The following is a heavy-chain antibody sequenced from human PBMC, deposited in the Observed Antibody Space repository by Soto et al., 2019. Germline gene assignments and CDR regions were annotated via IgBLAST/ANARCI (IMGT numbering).Heavy chain of an antibody. CDR2: INTGNGET. V-gene: IGHV1-3*04. CDR3: ARDISGP. Sequence: ASVKVSCKTSGYTFTNHFMHWVRQAPGQRPEWMGCINTGNGETKYSQNFQGRLTFARDTSTSTAYMELSSLRSEDTAVYYCARDISGPWGQGTLVTVSS. CDR1: GYTFTNHF. J-gene: IGHJ5*02. D-gene: IGHD2-21*01.